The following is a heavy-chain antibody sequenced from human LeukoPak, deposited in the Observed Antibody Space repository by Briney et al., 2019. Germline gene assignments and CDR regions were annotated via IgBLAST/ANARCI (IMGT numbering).Heavy chain of an antibody. CDR2: IYTSGST. Sequence: SGTLSLTCTISGGSISSYFWSWIRQPVGKGLEWIGRIYTSGSTNYNPSLKSRVTMSVDTSKNQFSLMLSSVTAADTAVYYCAREGGPYDSSHYWGQGTLVTVSS. CDR3: AREGGPYDSSHY. CDR1: GGSISSYF. D-gene: IGHD3-22*01. J-gene: IGHJ4*02. V-gene: IGHV4-4*07.